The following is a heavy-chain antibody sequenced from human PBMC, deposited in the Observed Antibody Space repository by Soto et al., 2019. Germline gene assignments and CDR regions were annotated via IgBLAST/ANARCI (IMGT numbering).Heavy chain of an antibody. CDR1: GFEFAAYA. D-gene: IGHD6-13*01. CDR2: VTGRGDTS. V-gene: IGHV3-23*01. CDR3: AKDKGAAGVYDS. Sequence: GGSLRISCAASGFEFAAYAMGWVRQAPGKGLEWVSGVTGRGDTSDYADSVRGRFTISRDNSRHTLYLQMNSLRADDTAIYYCAKDKGAAGVYDSWGQGILVTVSS. J-gene: IGHJ4*02.